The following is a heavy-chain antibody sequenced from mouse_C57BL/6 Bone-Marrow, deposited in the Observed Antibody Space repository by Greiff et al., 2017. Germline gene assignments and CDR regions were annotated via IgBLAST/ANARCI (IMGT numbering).Heavy chain of an antibody. V-gene: IGHV1-22*01. D-gene: IGHD1-1*01. CDR1: GYTFTDYN. Sequence: EVQLQQSGPELVKPGASVKMSCKASGYTFTDYNMHWVKQSQGKSLEWIGYINPNNGGTSYNQKFKGQATLTVNKSSSTAYMELRSLTSEDSAVYYCARTGKGWYFDVWGTGTTVTVSS. CDR2: INPNNGGT. CDR3: ARTGKGWYFDV. J-gene: IGHJ1*03.